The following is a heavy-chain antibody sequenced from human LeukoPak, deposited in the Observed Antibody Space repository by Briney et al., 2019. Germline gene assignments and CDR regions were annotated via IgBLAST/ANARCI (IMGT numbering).Heavy chain of an antibody. J-gene: IGHJ4*02. CDR3: ARQSWMVGLRFLETNYFDY. CDR1: GFTFSSYS. CDR2: ISSSSSTI. Sequence: PGGSLRLSCAASGFTFSSYSMNWVRQAPGKGREWVSYISSSSSTIYYADSVKGRFTISRDNAKNSLYLQMNSLRAEDTAVYYCARQSWMVGLRFLETNYFDYWGQGTLVTVSS. D-gene: IGHD3-3*01. V-gene: IGHV3-48*01.